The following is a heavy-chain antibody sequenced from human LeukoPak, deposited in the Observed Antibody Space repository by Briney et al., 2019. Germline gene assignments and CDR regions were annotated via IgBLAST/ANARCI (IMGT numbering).Heavy chain of an antibody. CDR2: ISWNSGSI. D-gene: IGHD6-19*01. CDR3: AKDRVFRGSGWSSLDY. CDR1: GFTFDDYA. Sequence: PGGSLRLSCAASGFTFDDYAMQWVRQAPGKGLEWVSGISWNSGSIGYADSVKGRFTISRDNAKNSLYLQMNSLRAEDMALYYCAKDRVFRGSGWSSLDYWGQGTLVTVSS. V-gene: IGHV3-9*03. J-gene: IGHJ4*02.